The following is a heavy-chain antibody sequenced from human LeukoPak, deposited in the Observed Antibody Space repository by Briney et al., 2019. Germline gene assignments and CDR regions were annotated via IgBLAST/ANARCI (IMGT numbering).Heavy chain of an antibody. J-gene: IGHJ4*02. CDR1: GGTFSSYA. CDR3: ARDPRSDLACADY. V-gene: IGHV1-69*13. CDR2: IIPIFGTA. Sequence: ASVKVSCKASGGTFSSYAISWVRQAPGQGLEWMGGIIPIFGTANYAQKFQGRVTITADESTSTAYMELSSLRSEDTAVYYCARDPRSDLACADYWGQGTLVTVSS.